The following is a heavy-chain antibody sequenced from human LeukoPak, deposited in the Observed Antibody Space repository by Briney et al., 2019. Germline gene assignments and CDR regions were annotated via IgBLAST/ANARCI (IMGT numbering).Heavy chain of an antibody. CDR3: AREEKYSLAVAPDY. Sequence: GASVKVSCKASGGTFSSYAISWVRQAPGQGLEWMGGIIPIFGTANYAQKFQGRVTITADESTSTAYMELSSLRSEDTAVYYCAREEKYSLAVAPDYWGQGTLVTVSS. CDR2: IIPIFGTA. CDR1: GGTFSSYA. D-gene: IGHD6-19*01. J-gene: IGHJ4*02. V-gene: IGHV1-69*13.